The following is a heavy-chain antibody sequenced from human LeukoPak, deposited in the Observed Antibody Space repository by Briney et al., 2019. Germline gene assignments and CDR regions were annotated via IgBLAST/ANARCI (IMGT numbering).Heavy chain of an antibody. CDR1: GFIFSDYY. D-gene: IGHD3-22*01. Sequence: GGSLRLSCAASGFIFSDYYMSWIRQAPGKGLVWVSRINSDGSSTSYADSVKGRFTISRDNAKNTLYLQMNSLRAEDTAVYYCAWWYYYDSSGSGGMSYWGQGTLVTVSS. CDR2: INSDGSST. CDR3: AWWYYYDSSGSGGMSY. V-gene: IGHV3-74*01. J-gene: IGHJ4*02.